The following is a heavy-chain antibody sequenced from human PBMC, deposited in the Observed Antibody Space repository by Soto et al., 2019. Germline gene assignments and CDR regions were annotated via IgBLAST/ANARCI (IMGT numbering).Heavy chain of an antibody. Sequence: GASVKVSCKASGYTFTSYGISWVRQAPGQGLEWMGWISAYNGNTNYAQKLQGRVTMTTDTSTSIAYMELRSLRSDDTAVYYCARGRQWLDATSFDYWGQGTLVTVSS. CDR2: ISAYNGNT. J-gene: IGHJ4*02. CDR1: GYTFTSYG. D-gene: IGHD6-19*01. V-gene: IGHV1-18*01. CDR3: ARGRQWLDATSFDY.